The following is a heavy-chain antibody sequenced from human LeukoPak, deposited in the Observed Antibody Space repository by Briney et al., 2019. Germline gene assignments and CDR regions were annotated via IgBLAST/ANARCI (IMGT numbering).Heavy chain of an antibody. CDR2: FDPEDGET. V-gene: IGHV1-24*01. CDR3: ARVPVGSKDY. J-gene: IGHJ4*02. CDR1: GYTLTELS. Sequence: GASVKVSCKVSGYTLTELSMHWVRQAPGKGLEWMGGFDPEDGETIYAQKLQGRVTMTTDTSTSTAYMELRSLRSDDTAVYYCARVPVGSKDYWGQGTLVTVSS.